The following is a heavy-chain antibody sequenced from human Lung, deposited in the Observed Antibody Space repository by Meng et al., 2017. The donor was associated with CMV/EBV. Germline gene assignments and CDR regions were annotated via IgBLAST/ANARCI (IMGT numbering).Heavy chain of an antibody. CDR1: GFTFSSYE. Sequence: SXAASGFTFSSYEMNWVRQAPGKGLEWVAYISTSGTTIYYADSVRGRFTISRDNAKNSLFLQMNSLRAEDTAVYYCARSSGWLTPGGYGMDVWGQGNXVTVSS. CDR3: ARSSGWLTPGGYGMDV. CDR2: ISTSGTTI. D-gene: IGHD2-15*01. V-gene: IGHV3-48*03. J-gene: IGHJ6*02.